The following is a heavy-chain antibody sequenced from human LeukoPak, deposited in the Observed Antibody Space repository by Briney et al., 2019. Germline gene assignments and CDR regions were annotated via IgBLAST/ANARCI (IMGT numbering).Heavy chain of an antibody. Sequence: GGSLSLSCGTTGFSFSSYSMRWVRRPAGRGREWVSSISGSGGSTYYAHSVKVRLTISRDNSKNTLYLQLNSLSAEDTAVYYCANSDCGGECDSVGGQGTMVIVSS. CDR1: GFSFSSYS. D-gene: IGHD2-21*01. V-gene: IGHV3-23*01. CDR3: ANSDCGGECDSV. J-gene: IGHJ4*02. CDR2: ISGSGGST.